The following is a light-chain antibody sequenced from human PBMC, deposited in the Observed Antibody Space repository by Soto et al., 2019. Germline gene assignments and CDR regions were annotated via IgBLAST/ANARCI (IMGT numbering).Light chain of an antibody. J-gene: IGKJ1*01. CDR3: QQYMSSVT. V-gene: IGKV3-20*01. CDR2: GAS. CDR1: QSVDRTF. Sequence: EGVLTQSPGSLSLSPGQRATLSCRASQSVDRTFFAWYHKKPGQAPRLLIYGASKRATGIPDRFSGSGSGTDFTLIISRLEPEDFAVYYFQQYMSSVTFGQGTKVEIK.